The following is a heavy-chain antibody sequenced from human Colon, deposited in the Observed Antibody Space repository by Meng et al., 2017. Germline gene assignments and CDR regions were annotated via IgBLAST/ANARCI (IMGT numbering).Heavy chain of an antibody. J-gene: IGHJ4*02. CDR3: ARGGKVPADAIVAFDY. V-gene: IGHV4-39*07. Sequence: SETLSLTCTVSDGSVSSCNDYWGWLRQPPGKGLEWIGSTYCGGSTRYNPSLRSRVTISVDTSKNQFSLKLTSVTAADTAVYYCARGGKVPADAIVAFDYWGQGTRVTVSS. CDR2: TYCGGST. D-gene: IGHD2-2*01. CDR1: DGSVSSCNDY.